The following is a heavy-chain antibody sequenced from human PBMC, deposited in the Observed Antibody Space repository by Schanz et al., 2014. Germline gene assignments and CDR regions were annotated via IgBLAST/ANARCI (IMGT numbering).Heavy chain of an antibody. J-gene: IGHJ3*02. D-gene: IGHD3-10*01. CDR2: IKSDGSST. CDR3: AKGRFGELSAFDI. V-gene: IGHV3-23*01. CDR1: GFAFSSYG. Sequence: EVQLLESGGGLVQPGGSLRLSCLASGFAFSSYGMNWLRQAPGKGLEWVSRIKSDGSSTSYADSVKGRFTISRDNSKNSLYLQMNSLRAEDTAVYYCAKGRFGELSAFDIWGQGTMXTVSS.